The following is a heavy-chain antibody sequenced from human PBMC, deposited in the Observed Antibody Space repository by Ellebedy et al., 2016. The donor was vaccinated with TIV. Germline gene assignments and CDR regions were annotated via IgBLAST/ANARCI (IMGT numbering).Heavy chain of an antibody. D-gene: IGHD6-19*01. J-gene: IGHJ4*02. CDR2: MNPNSGNT. Sequence: AASVKVSCKASGYTFTSYDINWVRQATGQELKGMGWMNPNSGNTGYAQKFQGRVTMTRNTSISTAYMELSSLSSEDTGVYYSARGLKLVAGADYWGQGTLVTVSS. V-gene: IGHV1-8*01. CDR1: GYTFTSYD. CDR3: ARGLKLVAGADY.